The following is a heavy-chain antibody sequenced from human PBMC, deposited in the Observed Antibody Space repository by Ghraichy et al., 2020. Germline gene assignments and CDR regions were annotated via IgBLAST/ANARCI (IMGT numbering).Heavy chain of an antibody. V-gene: IGHV3-23*01. D-gene: IGHD2-15*01. CDR3: AKGYCSGRTCLYYFDH. CDR1: EFTFSTYT. Sequence: GGSLRLSCAASEFTFSTYTMTWVRQAPGEGLEWLSAISAGGDTTNYADSVRGRFTISRDNSKNTLYLQLDSLRAEDTAVYYCAKGYCSGRTCLYYFDHWGQGTLVTVSS. CDR2: ISAGGDTT. J-gene: IGHJ4*02.